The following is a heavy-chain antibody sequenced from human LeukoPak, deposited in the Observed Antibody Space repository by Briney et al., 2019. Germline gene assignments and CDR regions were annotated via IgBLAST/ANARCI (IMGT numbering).Heavy chain of an antibody. J-gene: IGHJ4*02. CDR2: IYYSGSA. V-gene: IGHV4-59*01. CDR1: GGSISSYY. Sequence: SETLPLTCTVSGGSISSYYWSWIRQPPGKGLEWIGYIYYSGSANYNPSLKSRVTISVDTSKNQFSLKLSSVTAADTAMYYCARVGPEGTYYPYYFDYWGQGTLVTVSS. D-gene: IGHD3-22*01. CDR3: ARVGPEGTYYPYYFDY.